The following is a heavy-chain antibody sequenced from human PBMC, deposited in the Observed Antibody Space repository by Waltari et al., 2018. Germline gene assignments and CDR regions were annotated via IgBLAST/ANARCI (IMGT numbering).Heavy chain of an antibody. CDR1: GYSFTRYW. J-gene: IGHJ4*02. CDR2: IYPGDSDT. CDR3: ASRIAVAGTGGGFDY. D-gene: IGHD6-19*01. Sequence: EVQLVQSGAEVKKPGESLKISCKGSGYSFTRYWIGWVRPLPGKGLEWMGIIYPGDSDTRYSPSFQGQVPISADKSISTAYLQWSSLKASDTAMYYCASRIAVAGTGGGFDYWGQGTLVTVSS. V-gene: IGHV5-51*01.